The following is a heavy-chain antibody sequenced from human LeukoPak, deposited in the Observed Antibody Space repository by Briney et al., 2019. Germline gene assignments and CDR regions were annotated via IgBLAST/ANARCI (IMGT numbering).Heavy chain of an antibody. J-gene: IGHJ4*02. CDR2: IYYSGST. CDR1: GGSISSYY. CDR3: ASSLYSYGSYYFDY. D-gene: IGHD5-18*01. Sequence: PETLSLTCTVSGGSISSYYWSWIRQPPGPGLEWIGYIYYSGSTNYNPSLRSRVTISVGTSKNQFSLKLSSVTAADTAVYYCASSLYSYGSYYFDYGGQGTLVTVAA. V-gene: IGHV4-59*01.